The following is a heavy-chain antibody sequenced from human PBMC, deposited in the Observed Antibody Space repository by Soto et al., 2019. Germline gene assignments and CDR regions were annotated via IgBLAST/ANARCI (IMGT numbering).Heavy chain of an antibody. D-gene: IGHD3-16*01. J-gene: IGHJ4*02. CDR2: VRAYNGNT. CDR3: ARDHDPALPPSENCIESKCYAGSLAY. V-gene: IGHV1-18*01. Sequence: GASVEVFCKASGFTFSRYCISWVRQGPGQRAEWMGWVRAYNGNTNYAQKLQGRVTMTTDTSTSTAYMELRSLRSDDTALYYCARDHDPALPPSENCIESKCYAGSLAYWGQGTLVTVSS. CDR1: GFTFSRYC.